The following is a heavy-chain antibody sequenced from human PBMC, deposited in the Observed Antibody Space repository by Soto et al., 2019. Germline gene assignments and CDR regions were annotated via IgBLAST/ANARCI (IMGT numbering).Heavy chain of an antibody. CDR3: ARSVRFGNYVDY. J-gene: IGHJ4*02. CDR2: IYYSGST. Sequence: QLQLQESGPGLVKPSETLSLTCTVSGGSISSSSYYWVWLRQPPGKGLEWIGSIYYSGSTYYNPSLQCRVTVSVDTSKNQFSLELSSVAAADTAVYYCARSVRFGNYVDYWGQGALVTVSS. D-gene: IGHD3-3*01. V-gene: IGHV4-39*01. CDR1: GGSISSSSYY.